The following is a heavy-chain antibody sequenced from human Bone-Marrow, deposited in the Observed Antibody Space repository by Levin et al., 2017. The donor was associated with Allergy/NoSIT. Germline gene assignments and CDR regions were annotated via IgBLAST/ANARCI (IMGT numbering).Heavy chain of an antibody. CDR1: GFNFVTYG. CDR3: ARDLQAPPYYASTGSFDF. J-gene: IGHJ4*02. D-gene: IGHD3-22*01. Sequence: GESLKISCAASGFNFVTYGIHWVRQAPGKGLEWVAVIWNDGYNKDYVDSVKGRFTISRDNSKNTLNLQMNSLRAEDTAVYYCARDLQAPPYYASTGSFDFWGQGTLVTVSS. CDR2: IWNDGYNK. V-gene: IGHV3-33*01.